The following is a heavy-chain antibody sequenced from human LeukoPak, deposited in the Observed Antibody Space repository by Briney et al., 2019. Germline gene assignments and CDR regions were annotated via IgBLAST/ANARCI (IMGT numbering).Heavy chain of an antibody. J-gene: IGHJ3*02. D-gene: IGHD6-6*01. V-gene: IGHV4-34*01. CDR1: GGSFSGYY. Sequence: SETLSLTCAVYGGSFSGYYWRWIRQPPGKGLEWIGEINHSGSTNYNPSLKSRVTISVDTSKNQCSLRLSSVTAADPAVYYCARGHGAIAARRRIAADAFDIWGQGAMVTVSS. CDR2: INHSGST. CDR3: ARGHGAIAARRRIAADAFDI.